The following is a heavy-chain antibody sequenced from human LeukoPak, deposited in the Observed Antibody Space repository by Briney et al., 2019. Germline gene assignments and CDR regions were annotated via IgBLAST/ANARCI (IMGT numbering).Heavy chain of an antibody. CDR3: AKSRLRVYYFDY. CDR2: ISGSGGST. CDR1: GFTFSSYA. J-gene: IGHJ4*02. Sequence: GGSLRPSCAASGFTFSSYAMSWVRQAPGKGLEWVSAISGSGGSTYYADSVKGRFTISRDNSKNTLYLQMNSLRAEDTAVYYCAKSRLRVYYFDYWGQGTLVTVSS. V-gene: IGHV3-23*01. D-gene: IGHD4-17*01.